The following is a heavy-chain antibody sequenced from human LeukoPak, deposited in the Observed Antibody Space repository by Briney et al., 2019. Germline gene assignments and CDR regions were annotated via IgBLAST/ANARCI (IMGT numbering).Heavy chain of an antibody. J-gene: IGHJ4*02. CDR3: ARETAY. Sequence: GGSLRLSCAASGFTFTSYSMNWVRQTPGRGLEWVSVIYSGGSTYYADSVKGRFTISRDNSKNTLYLQMNSLRAEDTAVYYCARETAYWGQGTLVTVSS. V-gene: IGHV3-53*01. CDR1: GFTFTSYS. CDR2: IYSGGST.